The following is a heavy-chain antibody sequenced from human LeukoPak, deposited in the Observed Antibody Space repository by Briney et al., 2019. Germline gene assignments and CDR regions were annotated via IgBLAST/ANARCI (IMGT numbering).Heavy chain of an antibody. V-gene: IGHV1-18*01. D-gene: IGHD2-15*01. CDR3: AKDILTQRISPTTLDV. Sequence: GASVKVSCKASGYTFTSYGISWVRQAPGQGLEWMGWISAYNGNTNYAQKLQGRVTMTTDTSTSTAYMELRSLRSDDTAVYYCAKDILTQRISPTTLDVWGQGTTVTVSS. CDR1: GYTFTSYG. J-gene: IGHJ6*02. CDR2: ISAYNGNT.